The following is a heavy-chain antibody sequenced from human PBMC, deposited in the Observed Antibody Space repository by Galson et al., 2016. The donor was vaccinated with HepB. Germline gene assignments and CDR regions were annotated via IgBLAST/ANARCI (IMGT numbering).Heavy chain of an antibody. CDR2: IYYSGST. V-gene: IGHV4-39*01. CDR3: ARNFPPHYDFSSGYFPFFFDY. J-gene: IGHJ4*02. D-gene: IGHD3-3*01. CDR1: GGSISSNYF. Sequence: TLSLTCSVSGGSISSNYFWGWIRQPPGKGLEWIGSIYYSGSTYYTPSLKSRVSISVDTSKNQFSLKLSSVTAADTAVYYCARNFPPHYDFSSGYFPFFFDYWGQGTLVPVSS.